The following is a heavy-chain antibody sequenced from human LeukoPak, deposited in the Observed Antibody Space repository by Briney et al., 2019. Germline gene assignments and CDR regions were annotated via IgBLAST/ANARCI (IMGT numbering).Heavy chain of an antibody. CDR2: ITWNSGRI. J-gene: IGHJ4*02. Sequence: GGSLRLSCEASGFTFEEHAMHWVRQAPGKGLEWVSSITWNSGRIAYADSVKGRFTITRDNAKNSLYLQMNSLRVEDTAFYYCAKVLLPRAVTPLDDWGQGILVTVSS. CDR3: AKVLLPRAVTPLDD. CDR1: GFTFEEHA. V-gene: IGHV3-9*01. D-gene: IGHD2-15*01.